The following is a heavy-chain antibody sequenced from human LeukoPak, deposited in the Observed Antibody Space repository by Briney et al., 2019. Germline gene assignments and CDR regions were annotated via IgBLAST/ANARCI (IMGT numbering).Heavy chain of an antibody. CDR1: GGSISGGSHY. CDR3: ARGEYGLFDY. CDR2: IYCSGST. J-gene: IGHJ4*02. V-gene: IGHV4-61*01. D-gene: IGHD2/OR15-2a*01. Sequence: PSQTLSLTCTVSGGSISGGSHYWSWIRQPPGKGLEWIGYIYCSGSTKYNLSLKSRVTISVDTSKNQLSLKLSSVTAADTAVYYCARGEYGLFDYWGQGTLVTVSS.